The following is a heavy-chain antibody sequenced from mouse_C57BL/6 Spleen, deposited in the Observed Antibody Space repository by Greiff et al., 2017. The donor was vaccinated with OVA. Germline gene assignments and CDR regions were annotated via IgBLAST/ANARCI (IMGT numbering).Heavy chain of an antibody. CDR2: IYPGDGDT. V-gene: IGHV1-82*01. Sequence: QVQLKESGPELVKPGASVKISCKASGYAFSSSWMNWVKQRPGKGLEWIGRIYPGDGDTNYNGKFKGKATLTADKSSSTAYMQLSSLTSEDSAVYFCASNYWFAYWGQGTLVTVSA. CDR3: ASNYWFAY. J-gene: IGHJ3*01. CDR1: GYAFSSSW. D-gene: IGHD1-3*01.